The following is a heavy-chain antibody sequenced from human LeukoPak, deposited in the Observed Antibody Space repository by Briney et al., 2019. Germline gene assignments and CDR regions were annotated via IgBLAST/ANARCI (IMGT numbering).Heavy chain of an antibody. J-gene: IGHJ4*02. CDR2: ISGSGGST. V-gene: IGHV3-23*01. Sequence: GGSLRLSCATSGFTFSSYAMSWVRQAPGKVLEWVSAISGSGGSTYYADSVKGRFTISRDNSKNTLYLQMNSLRAEDTAVYYCAKGLAQLWFYWGQGTLVTVSS. CDR3: AKGLAQLWFY. D-gene: IGHD5-18*01. CDR1: GFTFSSYA.